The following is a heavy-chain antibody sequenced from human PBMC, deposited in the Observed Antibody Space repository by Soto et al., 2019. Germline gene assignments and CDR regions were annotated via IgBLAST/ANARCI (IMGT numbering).Heavy chain of an antibody. CDR2: IIPFLDIA. CDR3: ARHRGGYCSGVTYYEADGMDV. CDR1: GGTFSSYT. J-gene: IGHJ6*02. V-gene: IGHV1-69*02. D-gene: IGHD2-15*01. Sequence: QVQLVQSGAEVKKPGSSVKVSCKASGGTFSSYTISWVRQAPGQGLEWMGGIIPFLDIANYAQKFQGRVTIMADKSTSTVYMELSSLRSADTAVFYCARHRGGYCSGVTYYEADGMDVWGQGTTVTFSS.